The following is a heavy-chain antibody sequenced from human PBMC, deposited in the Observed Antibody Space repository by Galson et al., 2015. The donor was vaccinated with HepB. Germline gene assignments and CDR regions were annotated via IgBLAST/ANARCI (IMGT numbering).Heavy chain of an antibody. CDR1: GFTFDDYG. CDR3: ARHAGGYYSSQYPYFDY. D-gene: IGHD3-22*01. V-gene: IGHV3-20*01. Sequence: SLRLSCAASGFTFDDYGMSWVRQAPGKGLEWVSGINWNGGSTGYADSVKGRFTISRDNAKNSLYLQMNSLRAEDTALYHCARHAGGYYSSQYPYFDYWGQGTLVTVSS. CDR2: INWNGGST. J-gene: IGHJ4*02.